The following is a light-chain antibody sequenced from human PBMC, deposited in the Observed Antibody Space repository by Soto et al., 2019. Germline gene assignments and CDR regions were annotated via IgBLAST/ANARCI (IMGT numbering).Light chain of an antibody. CDR2: EVS. CDR1: SRDVGGYNY. J-gene: IGLJ2*01. V-gene: IGLV2-8*01. Sequence: QSALTQPPSASGPPGQSVTISCTGTSRDVGGYNYVSWYQQHPGKAPKLMIYEVSKRPSGVPDRFSGSKSGNTASLTVSGLQAEDEADYYCSSYAGSNNVVFGGGTKLTVL. CDR3: SSYAGSNNVV.